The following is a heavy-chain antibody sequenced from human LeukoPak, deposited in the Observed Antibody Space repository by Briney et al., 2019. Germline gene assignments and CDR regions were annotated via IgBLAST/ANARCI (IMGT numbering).Heavy chain of an antibody. CDR1: GGSISTYY. V-gene: IGHV4-59*08. D-gene: IGHD6-25*01. CDR3: ARRRAEGGSDGHYNWFDP. CDR2: IHYSGGT. J-gene: IGHJ5*02. Sequence: SETLSLTCTVSGGSISTYYWGWIRQPPGKGLEWIGYIHYSGGTSYNPSLNSRTTISIDTSKNQFSLQLSSVTAADTALYYCARRRAEGGSDGHYNWFDPWGQGTLVTVSS.